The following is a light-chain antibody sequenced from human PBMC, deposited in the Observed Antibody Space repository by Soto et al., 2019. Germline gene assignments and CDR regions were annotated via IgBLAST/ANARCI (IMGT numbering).Light chain of an antibody. CDR3: QQYNNWPPIT. J-gene: IGKJ5*01. Sequence: EIVMTQSPATLSVSPRERATLSCRASQSIGSNLAWYQQKPGQAPRLLIYDASTRATGIPARFSGSKSGTEFTLTISSLQSEDFAVYYCQQYNNWPPITFGQGTRLEIK. CDR2: DAS. CDR1: QSIGSN. V-gene: IGKV3-15*01.